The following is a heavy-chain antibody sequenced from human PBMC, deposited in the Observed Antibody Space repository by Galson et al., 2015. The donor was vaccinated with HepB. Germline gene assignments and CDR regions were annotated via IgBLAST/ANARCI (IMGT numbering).Heavy chain of an antibody. J-gene: IGHJ6*03. CDR3: AKAAHSTVTTFWRWTDPLLDYYYMDV. V-gene: IGHV3-23*01. CDR2: ISGSGGST. D-gene: IGHD4-17*01. Sequence: CAASGFTFSSYAMSWVRQAPGKGLEWVSAISGSGGSTYYADSVNGRFTISRDNSKNTLYLQMNSLRAEDTAVDYCAKAAHSTVTTFWRWTDPLLDYYYMDVWGKGTTVTVSS. CDR1: GFTFSSYA.